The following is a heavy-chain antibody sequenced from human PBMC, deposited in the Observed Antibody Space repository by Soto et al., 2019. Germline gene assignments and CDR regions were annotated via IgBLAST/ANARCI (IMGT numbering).Heavy chain of an antibody. J-gene: IGHJ4*02. Sequence: ASVKVSCKASGYTFTSYGISWVRQAPGQGLEWMGWISAYNGNTNYAQKLQGRVTMTTDTSTSTAYMELRSLRSDDTAVYYCARVSIPSPNIAVAGILNLPDYWGQGTLVTVSS. CDR1: GYTFTSYG. CDR3: ARVSIPSPNIAVAGILNLPDY. D-gene: IGHD6-19*01. V-gene: IGHV1-18*01. CDR2: ISAYNGNT.